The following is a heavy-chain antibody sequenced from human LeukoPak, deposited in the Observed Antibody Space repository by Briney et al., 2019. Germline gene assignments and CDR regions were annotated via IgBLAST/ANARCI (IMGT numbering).Heavy chain of an antibody. CDR2: ISYDGSNR. D-gene: IGHD3-22*01. J-gene: IGHJ6*02. CDR1: EFNFSDYA. CDR3: TRGGNYYDSSDYYYYYGMDV. V-gene: IGHV3-30*09. Sequence: PGGSLRLSCAASEFNFSDYAMHWVRQAPGKGLEWVAFISYDGSNRYYAGSVKGRFAISRDNSKNKLYLQLNSLRAKDTAIYYCTRGGNYYDSSDYYYYYGMDVWGRGTTVSVSS.